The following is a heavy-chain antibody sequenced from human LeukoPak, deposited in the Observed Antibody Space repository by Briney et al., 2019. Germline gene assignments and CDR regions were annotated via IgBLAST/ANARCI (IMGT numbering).Heavy chain of an antibody. CDR2: INAGNGNT. J-gene: IGHJ4*02. CDR3: ARAQEFGVGFDY. D-gene: IGHD3-10*01. V-gene: IGHV1-3*01. Sequence: GASVKVSCKASGYTFTSYAMHWVRQAPGQRLEWMGWINAGNGNTKYSQKFQGRVTITRDTSISTAYMELSRLRSDDTAVYYCARAQEFGVGFDYWGQGTLVTVSS. CDR1: GYTFTSYA.